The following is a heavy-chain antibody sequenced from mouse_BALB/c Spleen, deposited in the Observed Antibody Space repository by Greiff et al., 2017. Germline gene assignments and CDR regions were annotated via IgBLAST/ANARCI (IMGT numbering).Heavy chain of an antibody. Sequence: EVMLVESGGGLVKPGGSLKLSCAASGFTFSSYAMSWVRQTPEKRLEWVASISSGGSTYYPDSVKGRFTISRDNARNILYLQMSSLRSEDTAMYYCARGDTTDFDYWGQGTTLTVSS. V-gene: IGHV5-6-5*01. CDR1: GFTFSSYA. CDR3: ARGDTTDFDY. D-gene: IGHD1-1*01. J-gene: IGHJ2*01. CDR2: ISSGGST.